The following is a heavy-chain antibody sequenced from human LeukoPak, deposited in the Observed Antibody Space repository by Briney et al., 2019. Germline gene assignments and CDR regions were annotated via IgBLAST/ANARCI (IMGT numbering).Heavy chain of an antibody. D-gene: IGHD2-15*01. CDR2: INHSGST. V-gene: IGHV4-34*01. Sequence: SETLSLTCAVYGGSFSGYYWSWIRQPPGKGLEWIGEINHSGSTNYNPSLKSRVTISVDTSKNQFSLRLSSVTAADTAVYYCARGPVPQDLVAAPRPEYYFDYWGQGTLVTVSS. CDR3: ARGPVPQDLVAAPRPEYYFDY. J-gene: IGHJ4*02. CDR1: GGSFSGYY.